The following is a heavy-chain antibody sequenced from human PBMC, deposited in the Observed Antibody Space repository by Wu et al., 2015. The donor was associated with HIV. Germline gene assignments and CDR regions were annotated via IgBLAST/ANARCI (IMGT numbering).Heavy chain of an antibody. CDR1: GGSLGGYY. D-gene: IGHD3-3*01. V-gene: IGHV4-34*02. Sequence: QVQLRQWGAGLLKPSETLSLTCAVYGGSLGGYYWSWIRQLPGKGLEWIGEINHSGSTNYNPSLENRVNMSLDTSKNQFALNLSSITAADTAVYYCARELRFLEWILTDSAYFDYWGHGNLVTVSS. CDR3: ARELRFLEWILTDSAYFDY. CDR2: INHSGST. J-gene: IGHJ4*01.